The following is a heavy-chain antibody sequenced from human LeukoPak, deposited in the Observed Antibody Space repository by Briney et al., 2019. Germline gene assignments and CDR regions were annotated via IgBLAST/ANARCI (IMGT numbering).Heavy chain of an antibody. CDR3: ARDRSLTGYYLQYYYYYMDV. J-gene: IGHJ6*03. Sequence: ASVTVSCKASGYTFTGYYMHWVRQAPGQGLEWMGWINPNSGGTNYAQKFQGRVTMTRDTSISTAYMELSRLRSDDTAVYYCARDRSLTGYYLQYYYYYMDVWGKGTTVTVSS. CDR2: INPNSGGT. D-gene: IGHD3-9*01. CDR1: GYTFTGYY. V-gene: IGHV1-2*02.